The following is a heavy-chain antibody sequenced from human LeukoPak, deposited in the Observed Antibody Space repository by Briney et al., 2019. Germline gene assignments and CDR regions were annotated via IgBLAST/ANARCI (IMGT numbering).Heavy chain of an antibody. CDR3: AKVGLGRGDFDY. CDR1: GFTISSFV. D-gene: IGHD1-26*01. V-gene: IGHV3-23*01. Sequence: GGSLRLSCGASGFTISSFVMSWVRQTPGKGLEWVATITAGGSNTYYADSVRGRFTISRDNSKNTLYLQMNSLRAEETAVYYCAKVGLGRGDFDYWGQGTLVTVSS. CDR2: ITAGGSNT. J-gene: IGHJ4*02.